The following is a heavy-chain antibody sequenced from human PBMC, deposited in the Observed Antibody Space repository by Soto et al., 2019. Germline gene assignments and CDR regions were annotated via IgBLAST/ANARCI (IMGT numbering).Heavy chain of an antibody. CDR3: ARDGGGGYYFDSSGYLDY. V-gene: IGHV4-31*03. Sequence: QVQLQESGPGLVKPSQTLSLTCTVSGDSISSGGYCWSWIRQHPGKGLEWIGYISNSGNTYYNPSLKSRLTISVDTSKNQFSLKLTSVTAADTAVYYCARDGGGGYYFDSSGYLDYWGQGTLVTVSS. CDR2: ISNSGNT. CDR1: GDSISSGGYC. D-gene: IGHD3-22*01. J-gene: IGHJ4*02.